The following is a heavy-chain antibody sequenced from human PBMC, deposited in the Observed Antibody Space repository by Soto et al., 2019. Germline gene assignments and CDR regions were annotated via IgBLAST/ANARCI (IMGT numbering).Heavy chain of an antibody. CDR1: GFTFSNAW. CDR2: ISGSGGST. J-gene: IGHJ4*02. Sequence: GGSLRLSCAASGFTFSNAWMSWVRQAPGKGLEWVGRISGSGGSTYYADSVKGRFTISRDNSKNTLYLQMNSLRAEDTAVYYCAKDRVLLYYFDYWGQGTLVTVS. V-gene: IGHV3-23*01. CDR3: AKDRVLLYYFDY.